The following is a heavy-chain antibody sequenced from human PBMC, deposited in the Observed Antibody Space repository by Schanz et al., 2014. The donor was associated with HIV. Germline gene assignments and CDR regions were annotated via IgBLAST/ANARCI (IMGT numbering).Heavy chain of an antibody. CDR3: AAGLIRYFFDY. CDR1: GFTISSNY. V-gene: IGHV3-53*02. J-gene: IGHJ4*02. Sequence: EVQLVETGGGLIQPGGSLRLSCAVSGFTISSNYMSWVRQAPGKGLEWVSVVYIGDSTFYANSVKGRFTISRDDSKNTLYLXXXXXXXXXXAMYYCAAGLIRYFFDYWGQGTLVTVSS. CDR2: VYIGDST. D-gene: IGHD3-10*01.